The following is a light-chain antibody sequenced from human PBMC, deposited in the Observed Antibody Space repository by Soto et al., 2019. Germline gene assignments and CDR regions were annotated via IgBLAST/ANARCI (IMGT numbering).Light chain of an antibody. CDR2: GAS. Sequence: EIVMTQSPATLSVSPGERAPLSCRASQSVSSNFAWYQQKPGQAPRLLVYGASTRATGIPSRFSGSGSGTEFTHTISSLQSEDFAVYYCKQQTFGQGTKVEIK. V-gene: IGKV3-15*01. J-gene: IGKJ1*01. CDR3: KQQT. CDR1: QSVSSN.